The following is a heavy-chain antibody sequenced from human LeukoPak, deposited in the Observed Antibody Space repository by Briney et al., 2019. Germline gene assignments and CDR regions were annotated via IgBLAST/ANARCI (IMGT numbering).Heavy chain of an antibody. CDR1: GFTFSNYA. V-gene: IGHV3-30-3*01. J-gene: IGHJ5*02. CDR3: VRETAYRFDP. CDR2: ISYDGSNK. D-gene: IGHD1-1*01. Sequence: GRSLRLSCAASGFTFSNYAMHWVRQAPGKGLEWVAVISYDGSNKYYADSVKGRFTISRDNSKNTLYLQMNSLRDEDTAVYFCVRETAYRFDPWGQGTLVIVSS.